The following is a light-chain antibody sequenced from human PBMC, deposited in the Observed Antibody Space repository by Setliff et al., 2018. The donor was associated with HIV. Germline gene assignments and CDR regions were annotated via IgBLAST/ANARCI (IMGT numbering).Light chain of an antibody. CDR3: CSYAGRYTFV. CDR2: DVS. V-gene: IGLV2-11*01. J-gene: IGLJ1*01. Sequence: QSALTQPHSVSGSRGQSVTFSCTGASSDVGAHNSVSWYQQHPGKAPKLILYDVSKRPSGVPARFPGFQSGNTASLIISGLQPEDEADYYCCSYAGRYTFVFGSGTKVTVL. CDR1: SSDVGAHNS.